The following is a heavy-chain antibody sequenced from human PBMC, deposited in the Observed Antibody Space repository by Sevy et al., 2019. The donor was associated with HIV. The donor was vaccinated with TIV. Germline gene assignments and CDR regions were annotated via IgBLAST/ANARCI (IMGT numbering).Heavy chain of an antibody. CDR3: ARDPTRDGSTDADYYYGMDV. V-gene: IGHV1-69*13. CDR2: IIPIFGTA. Sequence: SVKVSCKASGGTFSSYAISWVRQAPGQGLEWMGGIIPIFGTANYAQKFQGRVTITADESTSTAYMELSSLRSEDTAVYYCARDPTRDGSTDADYYYGMDVWGQGTTVTVSS. D-gene: IGHD2-2*01. CDR1: GGTFSSYA. J-gene: IGHJ6*02.